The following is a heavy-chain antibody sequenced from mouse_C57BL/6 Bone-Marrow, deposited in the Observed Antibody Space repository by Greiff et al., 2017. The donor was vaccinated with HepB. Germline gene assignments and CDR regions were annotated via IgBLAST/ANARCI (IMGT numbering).Heavy chain of an antibody. D-gene: IGHD2-3*01. CDR3: ARRGDGYQYYFDY. CDR2: ISSGGSYT. CDR1: GFTFSSYG. J-gene: IGHJ2*01. V-gene: IGHV5-6*02. Sequence: DVKLVESGGDLVKPGGSLKLSCAASGFTFSSYGMSWVRQTPDKRLEWVATISSGGSYTYYPDSVKGRFTISRDNAKNNLYLQMSSLKSEDTAMYYCARRGDGYQYYFDYWGQGTTLTVSS.